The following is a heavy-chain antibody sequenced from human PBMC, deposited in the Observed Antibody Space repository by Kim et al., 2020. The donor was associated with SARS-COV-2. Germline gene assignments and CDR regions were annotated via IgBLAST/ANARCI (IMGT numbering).Heavy chain of an antibody. CDR3: ARESPFWSSSSRENWFDP. Sequence: SETLSLTCTVSGGSISSYYWSWIRQPPGKGLEWIGYIYYSGSTNYSPSLKSRVTISVDTSKNQFSLKLSSVTAADTAVYYCARESPFWSSSSRENWFDPWGQGTLVTVSS. CDR1: GGSISSYY. CDR2: IYYSGST. D-gene: IGHD6-6*01. V-gene: IGHV4-59*13. J-gene: IGHJ5*02.